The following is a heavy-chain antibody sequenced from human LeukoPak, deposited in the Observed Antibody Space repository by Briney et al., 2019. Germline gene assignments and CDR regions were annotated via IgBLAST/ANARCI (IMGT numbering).Heavy chain of an antibody. CDR2: IYHSGST. J-gene: IGHJ4*02. Sequence: PSETLSLTCSVSGGSIRRADHYWSWIRQSPGKGLEWVGSIYHSGSTYYNPYLQSRVTKSVDKSQNQFSLKLSSVTAADTAVYVCARGISSGWDHYFDSWGQGTQVTVST. CDR1: GGSIRRADHY. V-gene: IGHV4-39*07. D-gene: IGHD6-19*01. CDR3: ARGISSGWDHYFDS.